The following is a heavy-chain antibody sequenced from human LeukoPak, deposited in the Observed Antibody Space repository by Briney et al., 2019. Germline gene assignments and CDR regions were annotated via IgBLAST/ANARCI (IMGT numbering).Heavy chain of an antibody. D-gene: IGHD3-10*01. J-gene: IGHJ4*02. CDR2: ISSSSSYI. Sequence: GGSLRLSCAASGFTFSSYSMNWVRQAPGKGPEWVSSISSSSSYIYYADSVKGRFTISRDNAKNSLYLQMNSLRAEDTAVYYCARGIPWTMVRGVPLNYFDYWGQGTLVTVSS. CDR1: GFTFSSYS. CDR3: ARGIPWTMVRGVPLNYFDY. V-gene: IGHV3-21*01.